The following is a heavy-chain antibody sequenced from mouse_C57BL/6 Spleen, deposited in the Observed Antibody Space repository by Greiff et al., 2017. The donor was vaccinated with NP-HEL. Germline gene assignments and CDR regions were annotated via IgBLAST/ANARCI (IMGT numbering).Heavy chain of an antibody. CDR3: TRYSEYYFDY. D-gene: IGHD3-2*02. CDR2: IDTEDGEN. Sequence: VQLQQSGAELVKPGASVKLSCTASGFNIKDYYMHWVKQRTEQGLEWIGRIDTEDGENNYAHKFQGKATITEDTSSNPAYLQISSLTSEDTAVYYCTRYSEYYFDYWGQGTTLTVSS. J-gene: IGHJ2*01. V-gene: IGHV14-2*01. CDR1: GFNIKDYY.